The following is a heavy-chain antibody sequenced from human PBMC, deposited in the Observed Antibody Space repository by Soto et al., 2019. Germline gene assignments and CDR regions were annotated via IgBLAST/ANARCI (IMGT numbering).Heavy chain of an antibody. D-gene: IGHD6-6*01. CDR3: AKVGSRLAARSWFDP. CDR2: ISGSGGST. CDR1: GFTFISYA. V-gene: IGHV3-23*01. J-gene: IGHJ5*02. Sequence: PGGSLRLSCAASGFTFISYAMSWVRQAPGKGLEWVSAISGSGGSTYYADSVKGRFTISRDNSKNTLYLQMNSLRAEDTAVYYCAKVGSRLAARSWFDPWGQGTLVTVSS.